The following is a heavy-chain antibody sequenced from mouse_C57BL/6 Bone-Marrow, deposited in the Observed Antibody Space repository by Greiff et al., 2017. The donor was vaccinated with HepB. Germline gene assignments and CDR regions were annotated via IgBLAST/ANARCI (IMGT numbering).Heavy chain of an antibody. Sequence: EVKLMESGGGLVQPGGSLKLSCAASGFTFSDYYMYWVRQTPEKRLEWVAYISNGGGSTYYPDTVKGRFTISRDNAKNTLYLQMSRLKSEDTAMYYCANSLLGRRFAYWGQGTLVTVSA. D-gene: IGHD4-1*01. V-gene: IGHV5-12*01. CDR3: ANSLLGRRFAY. CDR2: ISNGGGST. J-gene: IGHJ3*01. CDR1: GFTFSDYY.